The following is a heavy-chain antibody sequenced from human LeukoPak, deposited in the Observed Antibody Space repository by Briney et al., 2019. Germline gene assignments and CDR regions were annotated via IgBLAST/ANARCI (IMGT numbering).Heavy chain of an antibody. Sequence: GASVKVSCKASGYTFTSYYMRWVRQAPGQGLEWMGIINPSGGSTSYAQKFQGRVIMTRDTSTSTVYTELSSLRSEDTAVYYCARDLRLVYPENWFDPWGQGTLVTVSS. D-gene: IGHD1-14*01. CDR2: INPSGGST. V-gene: IGHV1-46*01. CDR3: ARDLRLVYPENWFDP. CDR1: GYTFTSYY. J-gene: IGHJ5*02.